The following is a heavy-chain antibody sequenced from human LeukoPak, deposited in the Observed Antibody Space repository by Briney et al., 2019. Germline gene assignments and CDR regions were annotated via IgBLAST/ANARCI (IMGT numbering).Heavy chain of an antibody. CDR3: ARGGGYLYYYYGMDV. J-gene: IGHJ6*02. V-gene: IGHV1-2*04. CDR1: GYTFTGYY. CDR2: INPNSGGT. D-gene: IGHD3-16*01. Sequence: ASVKVSCKASGYTFTGYYMHWVRQAPGQGLEWMGWINPNSGGTNYAQKFQGWVTMTRDTSISTAYMELSSLRSEDTAVYYCARGGGYLYYYYGMDVWGQGTTVTVSS.